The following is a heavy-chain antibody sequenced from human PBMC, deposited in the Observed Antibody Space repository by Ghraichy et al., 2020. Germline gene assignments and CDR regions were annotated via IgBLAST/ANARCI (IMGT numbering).Heavy chain of an antibody. V-gene: IGHV1-2*04. Sequence: VKVSCKASGYTFTGYYMHWVRQAPGQGLEWMGWINPNSGGTNYAQKFQGWVTMTRDTSISTAYMELSRLRSDDTAVYYCARGDSSWYGYYYYYYGMDVWGQGTTVTVSS. CDR2: INPNSGGT. D-gene: IGHD6-13*01. CDR1: GYTFTGYY. J-gene: IGHJ6*02. CDR3: ARGDSSWYGYYYYYYGMDV.